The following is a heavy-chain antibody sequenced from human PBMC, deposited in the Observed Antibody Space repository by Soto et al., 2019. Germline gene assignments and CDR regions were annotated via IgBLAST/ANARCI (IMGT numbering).Heavy chain of an antibody. CDR1: GGTFSSNA. Sequence: VQLVQSGAEVKKPGSSVKVSCKASGGTFSSNAITWVRQAPGQGLEWMGGIIPIFGTTKYAQKLQDRVKITVDESTSTDYLELSNVRSEDTAVYYCAMIDDDSSGSDFWGQGTLVTVSS. CDR3: AMIDDDSSGSDF. J-gene: IGHJ4*02. D-gene: IGHD3-22*01. CDR2: IIPIFGTT. V-gene: IGHV1-69*01.